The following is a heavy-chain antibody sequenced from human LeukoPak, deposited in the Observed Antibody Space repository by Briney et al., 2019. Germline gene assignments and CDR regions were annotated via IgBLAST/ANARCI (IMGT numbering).Heavy chain of an antibody. CDR3: ASPYCSSTSCPRGDAFDI. V-gene: IGHV7-4-1*02. D-gene: IGHD2-2*01. J-gene: IGHJ3*02. Sequence: ASVKVSCKASGYTFTSYAMNWVRQAPGQGLEWMGWINTNTGNPTYAQGFTGRFVFSLDTSVSTAYLQISSLKAEDTAVYYCASPYCSSTSCPRGDAFDIWGQGTMVTVSS. CDR1: GYTFTSYA. CDR2: INTNTGNP.